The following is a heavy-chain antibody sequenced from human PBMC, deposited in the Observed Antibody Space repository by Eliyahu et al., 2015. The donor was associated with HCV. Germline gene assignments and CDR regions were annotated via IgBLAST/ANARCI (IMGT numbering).Heavy chain of an antibody. CDR2: ISSSSSYI. Sequence: EVQLVESGGGLVKPGGSLRLSCTASGSTFSSYSMNWVRQAPGKGLEWVSSISSSSSYIYYADSVKGRITISRDNAKNSLYLQMNSLRAEDTAVYYCARVSYSYAYESAGYYYYMDVWGKGTTVTVSS. J-gene: IGHJ6*03. CDR1: GSTFSSYS. V-gene: IGHV3-21*01. D-gene: IGHD5-18*01. CDR3: ARVSYSYAYESAGYYYYMDV.